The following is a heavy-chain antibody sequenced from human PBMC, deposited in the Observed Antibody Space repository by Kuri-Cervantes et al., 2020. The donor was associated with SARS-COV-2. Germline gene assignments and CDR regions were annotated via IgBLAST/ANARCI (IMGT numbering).Heavy chain of an antibody. D-gene: IGHD2-2*01. Sequence: GGSLRLSCKGSGYSFTSYWIGWVRQMPGKGLEWMGIIYPGDSDTRYSPSFQRQVTISADKSISTDYLQWSSLKASDTAMYHCAIRIGYCSSTSCAHTGYSSSWAYWYFDLWGRGTLVTVSS. J-gene: IGHJ2*01. V-gene: IGHV5-51*01. CDR1: GYSFTSYW. CDR2: IYPGDSDT. CDR3: AIRIGYCSSTSCAHTGYSSSWAYWYFDL.